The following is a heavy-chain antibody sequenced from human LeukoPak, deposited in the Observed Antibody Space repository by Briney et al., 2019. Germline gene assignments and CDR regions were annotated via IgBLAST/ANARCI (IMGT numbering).Heavy chain of an antibody. CDR1: GFTVSSNY. J-gene: IGHJ4*02. V-gene: IGHV3-23*01. CDR3: VKDLYGDYDLDY. D-gene: IGHD4-17*01. CDR2: ISNSGGNT. Sequence: GGSLRLSCAASGFTVSSNYMSWVRQAPGKGLEWVSGISNSGGNTYYADSVKGRFTISRDNSKNTLYLQMNSLRAEDTAVYYCVKDLYGDYDLDYWGQGTLVTVSS.